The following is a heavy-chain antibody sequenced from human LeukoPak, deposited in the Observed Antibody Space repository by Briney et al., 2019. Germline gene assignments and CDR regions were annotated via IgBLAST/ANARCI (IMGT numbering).Heavy chain of an antibody. CDR3: ATLRRDGYNNFDY. J-gene: IGHJ4*02. CDR2: ISAYNGNT. V-gene: IGHV1-18*01. Sequence: GASVKVSCQAAGYTFTSYGISWVRQAPGQGLEWMGWISAYNGNTNYAQKLQGRVTMTTDTSTSTAYMELSSLRSEDTAVYYCATLRRDGYNNFDYWGQGTLVTVSS. D-gene: IGHD5-24*01. CDR1: GYTFTSYG.